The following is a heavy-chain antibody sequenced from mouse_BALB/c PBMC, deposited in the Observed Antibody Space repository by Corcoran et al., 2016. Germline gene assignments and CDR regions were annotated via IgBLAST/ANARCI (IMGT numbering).Heavy chain of an antibody. CDR1: GFNIKDTY. Sequence: EDQLQQSGAELVKPGASVKLSCTASGFNIKDTYMHWVKQRPEQGLEWIGRIDPANGNTKYDPKFQGKATITADTSSNTAYLQLSSLTSEDTAVYYCANWDWYFDVWVAGTTVTVSS. V-gene: IGHV14-3*02. CDR2: IDPANGNT. J-gene: IGHJ1*01. D-gene: IGHD4-1*01. CDR3: ANWDWYFDV.